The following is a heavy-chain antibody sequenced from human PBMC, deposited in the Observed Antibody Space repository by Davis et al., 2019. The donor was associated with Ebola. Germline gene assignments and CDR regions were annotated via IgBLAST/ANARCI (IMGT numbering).Heavy chain of an antibody. CDR2: TYYNSKWYN. V-gene: IGHV6-1*01. Sequence: HSQTLSLTCAISGDGVSINSAGWNWIRQSPSRGLEWLGRTYYNSKWYNDYAVSVKSRITINPDTSKNQFSLHLNSVTPGDTAVYYCARGWLRTGFDYWGQGTLVTVSS. D-gene: IGHD3/OR15-3a*01. CDR3: ARGWLRTGFDY. J-gene: IGHJ4*02. CDR1: GDGVSINSAG.